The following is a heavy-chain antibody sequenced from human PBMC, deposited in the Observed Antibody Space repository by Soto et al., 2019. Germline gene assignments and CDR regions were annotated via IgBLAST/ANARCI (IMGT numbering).Heavy chain of an antibody. CDR3: ASGGIYCSGGSCYSGTFDY. J-gene: IGHJ4*02. Sequence: SETLSLTCAVSGGSISSGGYSWSWIRQPPGKGLEWIGYIYHSGSTYYNPSLKSRVTISVDRSKNQFSLRLSSVTAADTAVYYCASGGIYCSGGSCYSGTFDYWGQGTLVTVSS. CDR2: IYHSGST. V-gene: IGHV4-30-2*01. D-gene: IGHD2-15*01. CDR1: GGSISSGGYS.